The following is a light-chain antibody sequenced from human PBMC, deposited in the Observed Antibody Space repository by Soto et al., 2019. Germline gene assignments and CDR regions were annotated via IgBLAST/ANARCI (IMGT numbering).Light chain of an antibody. V-gene: IGKV1-9*01. CDR3: QQLNSYPLT. CDR1: QGIASY. J-gene: IGKJ5*01. CDR2: AAS. Sequence: IQLTQSPSSLSASVGDRVTITCRASQGIASYLAWYQQKPGKAPKLLIYAASTLQSGVPSRFGGSGSGTDFTLTISSLQPEDFATYYCQQLNSYPLTFGQGTRLEIK.